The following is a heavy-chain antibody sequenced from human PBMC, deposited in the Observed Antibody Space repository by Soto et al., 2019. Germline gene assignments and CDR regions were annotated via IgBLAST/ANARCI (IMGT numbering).Heavy chain of an antibody. CDR3: ARGGARGRYFDWSPFDY. CDR1: GYTFTGYY. Sequence: ASVNVSCKASGYTFTGYYMHWVRQAPGQGLEWMGWINPNSGGTNYAQKFQGWVTMTRDTSISTAYMELSRLRSDDTAVYYCARGGARGRYFDWSPFDYWGQGTLVTVSS. V-gene: IGHV1-2*04. D-gene: IGHD3-9*01. J-gene: IGHJ4*02. CDR2: INPNSGGT.